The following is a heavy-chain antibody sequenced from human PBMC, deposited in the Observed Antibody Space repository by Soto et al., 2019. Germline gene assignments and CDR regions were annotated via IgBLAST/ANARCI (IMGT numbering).Heavy chain of an antibody. CDR3: ASGNYGGHICYDY. V-gene: IGHV1-3*01. CDR1: GYTFTSYA. J-gene: IGHJ4*02. CDR2: INAGNGHT. D-gene: IGHD4-17*01. Sequence: ASVKVSCKASGYTFTSYAMHWVRQAPGQRLEWMGWINAGNGHTKYSQKFQGRVTITRDSSASTAYMELSSLRSEDTAVYYCASGNYGGHICYDYWGQGTLVTVSS.